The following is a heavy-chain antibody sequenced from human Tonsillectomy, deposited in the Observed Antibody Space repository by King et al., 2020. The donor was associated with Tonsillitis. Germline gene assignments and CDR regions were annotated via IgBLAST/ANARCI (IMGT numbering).Heavy chain of an antibody. CDR2: FNSDGSST. CDR1: GFTFSSYW. J-gene: IGHJ6*02. V-gene: IGHV3-74*01. D-gene: IGHD6-13*01. Sequence: VQLVESGGGLVQPGGSLRLSCAASGFTFSSYWMHWVRQAPGKGLVWVSRFNSDGSSTSYADSEKGRFTISRDNAKYTLYLQMNSLRAEDTAVYYCARDSVDSSSWYDYYYYYGMDVWGQGTTVTVSS. CDR3: ARDSVDSSSWYDYYYYYGMDV.